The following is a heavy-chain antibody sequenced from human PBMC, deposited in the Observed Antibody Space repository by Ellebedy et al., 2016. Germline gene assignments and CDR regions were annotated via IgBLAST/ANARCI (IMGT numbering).Heavy chain of an antibody. J-gene: IGHJ3*02. CDR3: ARHMVRGGNDAFDI. CDR2: IYTSGST. D-gene: IGHD3-10*01. V-gene: IGHV4-4*07. Sequence: SETLSLTXTVSGGSISSYYWSWIRQPAGKGLEWIGRIYTSGSTNYNPSLKSRVTMSVDTSKNQFSLKLSSVTAADTAVYYCARHMVRGGNDAFDIWGQGTMVTVSS. CDR1: GGSISSYY.